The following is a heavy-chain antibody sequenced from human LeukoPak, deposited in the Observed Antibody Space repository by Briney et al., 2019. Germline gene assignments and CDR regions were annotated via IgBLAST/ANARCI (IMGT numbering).Heavy chain of an antibody. V-gene: IGHV3-23*01. Sequence: PGGSLRLSCVASGFSFRKYSMSWVRQAPGQGLEWVSSITGREGQTSPADSVKGGFTIYRDSSEDTLHLQMDSLRAEDTAIYYCAKAIHYLDRWDAFDVWGRGTMVIVSS. J-gene: IGHJ3*01. D-gene: IGHD2-2*03. CDR3: AKAIHYLDRWDAFDV. CDR1: GFSFRKYS. CDR2: ITGREGQT.